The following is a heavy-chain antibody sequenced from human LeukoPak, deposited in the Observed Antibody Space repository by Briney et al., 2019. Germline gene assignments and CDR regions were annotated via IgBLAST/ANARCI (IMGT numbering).Heavy chain of an antibody. Sequence: ASVEVSCKASGYTFTGSFMHWVRQAPGQGLEWIGWISSNTGGTRIAQKFQDRVTMTRDTSIRTVYIELRSLRFDDTAIYYCVRADPVDHWGQGTHIIVSS. CDR2: ISSNTGGT. CDR3: VRADPVDH. CDR1: GYTFTGSF. V-gene: IGHV1-2*02. J-gene: IGHJ4*02.